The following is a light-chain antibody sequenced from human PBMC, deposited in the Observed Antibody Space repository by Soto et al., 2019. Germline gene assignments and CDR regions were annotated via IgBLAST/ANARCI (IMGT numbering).Light chain of an antibody. V-gene: IGKV3-20*01. J-gene: IGKJ1*01. CDR3: QQYASSRT. CDR1: QSVSSRY. CDR2: AAS. Sequence: IVLTQSPVILSLSPGQRATLSCRASQSVSSRYFAWYQQKPGQAPRLRIYAASSWATGIPDRLSGSGSGTDFSRTSSRVEAEDFAVYYCQQYASSRTFDPGTKVE.